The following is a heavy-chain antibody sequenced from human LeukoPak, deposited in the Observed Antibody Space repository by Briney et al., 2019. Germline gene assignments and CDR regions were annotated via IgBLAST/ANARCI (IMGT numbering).Heavy chain of an antibody. CDR3: ARGQVDYDFWSGYPLGYFDY. J-gene: IGHJ4*02. D-gene: IGHD3-3*01. CDR1: GVSFSGYY. V-gene: IGHV4-34*01. Sequence: SETLSLTCAVYGVSFSGYYWSWIRQPPGKGLEWIGEINHSGSTNYNPSLKSRVTISVDTSKNQFSLKLSSVTAADTAVYYCARGQVDYDFWSGYPLGYFDYWGQGTLVTVSS. CDR2: INHSGST.